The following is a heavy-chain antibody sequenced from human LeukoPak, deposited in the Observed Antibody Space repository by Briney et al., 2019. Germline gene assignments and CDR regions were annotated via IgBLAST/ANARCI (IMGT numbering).Heavy chain of an antibody. Sequence: ASVKVSCKASGYTFTSYYMHWVRQAPGQGLEWMGIINPSGGSTSYAQKFQGRVTMTRDTSTSTVHMELSSLRSEDTAVYYCASVTTLRDYYYYGMDVWGQGTTVTVSS. V-gene: IGHV1-46*01. CDR3: ASVTTLRDYYYYGMDV. D-gene: IGHD4-11*01. J-gene: IGHJ6*02. CDR1: GYTFTSYY. CDR2: INPSGGST.